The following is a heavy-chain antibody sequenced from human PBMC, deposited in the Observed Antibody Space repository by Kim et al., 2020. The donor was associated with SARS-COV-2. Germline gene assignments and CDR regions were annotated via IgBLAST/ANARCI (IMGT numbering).Heavy chain of an antibody. CDR1: GFTFDNFA. D-gene: IGHD6-13*01. J-gene: IGHJ4*01. V-gene: IGHV3-23*01. CDR3: AKGDCSSVRCYTKDC. Sequence: GGSLRLSCAASGFTFDNFAMSWVRQSPGRGLEWVSTISGSGDSTFYADSVKGRFTLSRDNSMRTVYLQMSSLRAEDTALYYCAKGDCSSVRCYTKDCWG. CDR2: ISGSGDST.